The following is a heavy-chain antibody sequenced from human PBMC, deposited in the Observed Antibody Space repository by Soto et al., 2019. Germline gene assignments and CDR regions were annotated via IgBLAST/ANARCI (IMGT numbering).Heavy chain of an antibody. J-gene: IGHJ2*01. CDR2: ISAYNGNT. CDR3: ARGRCTNGVCYTVGWYFDL. Sequence: QVQLVQSGAEVKKPGASVKVSCKASGYTFTSYGISWVRQAPGQGLEWMGWISAYNGNTNYAQKLQGRVTMTTDTSTSTAYMELRRLRSDDTAVYYCARGRCTNGVCYTVGWYFDLWGRGTLVTVSS. V-gene: IGHV1-18*01. CDR1: GYTFTSYG. D-gene: IGHD2-8*01.